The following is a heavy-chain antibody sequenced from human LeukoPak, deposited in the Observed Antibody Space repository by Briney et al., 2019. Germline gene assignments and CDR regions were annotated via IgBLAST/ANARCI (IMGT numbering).Heavy chain of an antibody. CDR3: AKDLLYSSSGNFDY. J-gene: IGHJ4*02. CDR1: GFTFSSYA. D-gene: IGHD6-13*01. CDR2: ISGSGGST. V-gene: IGHV3-23*01. Sequence: GGSLRLSCAASGFTFSSYAMSWVRQAPGKGLEWVSAISGSGGSTYYADSAKGRFTISRDNSKNTLYLQMNSLRAEDTAVYYCAKDLLYSSSGNFDYWGQGTLVTVSS.